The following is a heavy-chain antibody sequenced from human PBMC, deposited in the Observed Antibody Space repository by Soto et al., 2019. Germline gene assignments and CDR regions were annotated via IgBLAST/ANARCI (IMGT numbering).Heavy chain of an antibody. CDR1: GFTFSDYY. CDR3: ARDGEDYYGSPHDV. D-gene: IGHD3-10*01. Sequence: GGSLILSCAASGFTFSDYYMSWIRQAPGKGLEWVSYISSSGSTIYYADSVKGRFTISRDNAKNSLYLQMNSLRAEDTAVYYCARDGEDYYGSPHDVWGKGTTVTVSS. J-gene: IGHJ6*04. CDR2: ISSSGSTI. V-gene: IGHV3-11*01.